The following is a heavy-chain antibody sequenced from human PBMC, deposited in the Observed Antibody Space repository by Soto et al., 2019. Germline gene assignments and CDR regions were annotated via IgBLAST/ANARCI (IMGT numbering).Heavy chain of an antibody. CDR3: ARDTAAAVPAYYYYYGMDV. J-gene: IGHJ6*02. D-gene: IGHD6-13*01. Sequence: QVQLQESGPGLVKPSETLSLTCTVSGGSVSSGSYYWSWIRQPPGKGLEWIGYIYYSGSTNYNPSLKRRVTISVDTSKNQFSLKLSSVTAADTAVYYCARDTAAAVPAYYYYYGMDVWGQGTTVTVSS. V-gene: IGHV4-61*01. CDR1: GGSVSSGSYY. CDR2: IYYSGST.